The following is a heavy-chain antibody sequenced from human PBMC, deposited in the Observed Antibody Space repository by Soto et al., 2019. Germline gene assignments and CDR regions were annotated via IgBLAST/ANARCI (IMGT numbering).Heavy chain of an antibody. CDR2: ISGSGGST. CDR1: GFTFSSYA. Sequence: EVQLLESGGGLVQPGGSLRLSCAASGFTFSSYAMSWVRQAPGKGLEWVSAISGSGGSTYYADSVKGRFTISRDNSKNTLYLQMNSLRAEDTAVYYCAKDIAGLGYCSGGSCGWGQGTLVTVSS. CDR3: AKDIAGLGYCSGGSCG. D-gene: IGHD2-15*01. V-gene: IGHV3-23*01. J-gene: IGHJ4*02.